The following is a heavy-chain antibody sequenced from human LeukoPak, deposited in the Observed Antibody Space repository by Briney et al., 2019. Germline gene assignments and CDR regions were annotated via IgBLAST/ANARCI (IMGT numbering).Heavy chain of an antibody. D-gene: IGHD2-2*02. CDR2: ISNSGGST. Sequence: GGSLRLSCVASGFTFSNYAMTWVRQAPGKGLQWVSTISNSGGSTYYADSVKGRFAISRDNRRNTLYLQMNSLRAEDTAVYYCAKSRYTSSNTNDYWGQGTLVTVSS. V-gene: IGHV3-23*01. J-gene: IGHJ4*02. CDR1: GFTFSNYA. CDR3: AKSRYTSSNTNDY.